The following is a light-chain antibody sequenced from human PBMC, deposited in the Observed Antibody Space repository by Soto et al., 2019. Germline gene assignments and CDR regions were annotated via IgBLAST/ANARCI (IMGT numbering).Light chain of an antibody. J-gene: IGKJ3*01. V-gene: IGKV3-20*01. Sequence: EIVLTQSPGTLSLSPGERATLSCRASQSVSSNYLVWYQQKPGQAPRLLIYGASSRATGIPDRFSGSGSGTDFTLTISRLEPDDFAVYYCQHYGNSPTFGPGTKVDIK. CDR2: GAS. CDR1: QSVSSNY. CDR3: QHYGNSPT.